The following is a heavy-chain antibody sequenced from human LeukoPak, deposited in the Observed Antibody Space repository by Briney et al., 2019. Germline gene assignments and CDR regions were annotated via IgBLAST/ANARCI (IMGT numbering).Heavy chain of an antibody. CDR1: GGSFSGYY. CDR3: ARETLPIRPPPGDGQNEGSFDY. CDR2: INHSGST. V-gene: IGHV4-34*01. J-gene: IGHJ4*02. D-gene: IGHD7-27*01. Sequence: PSETLSLTCAVYGGSFSGYYWSWIRQPPGKGLEWIGEINHSGSTNYNPSLKSRVTISVNTSKTQFSRRLRSVPAADTAVYYWARETLPIRPPPGDGQNEGSFDYWGQGTLVTVSS.